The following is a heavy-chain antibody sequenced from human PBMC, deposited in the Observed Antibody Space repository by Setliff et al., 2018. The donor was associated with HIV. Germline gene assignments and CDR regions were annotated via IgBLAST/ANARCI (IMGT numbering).Heavy chain of an antibody. V-gene: IGHV1-2*02. CDR3: ARGGPLRFLEWLLSFFDY. CDR2: INPSGGTT. J-gene: IGHJ4*02. Sequence: ASVKVSCKTSGYTLTGHYMHWVRQAPGQGLEWMGIINPSGGTTSYAQKFQGRVTMTRVTSISTAYMELSGLRSDDTAVYYCARGGPLRFLEWLLSFFDYWGQGTLVTVSS. CDR1: GYTLTGHY. D-gene: IGHD3-3*01.